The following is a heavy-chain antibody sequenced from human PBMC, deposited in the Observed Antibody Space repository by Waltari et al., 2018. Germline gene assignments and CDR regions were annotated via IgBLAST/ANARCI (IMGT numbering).Heavy chain of an antibody. CDR1: GYTFTGYS. CDR3: ARDPYAEGSYLGARLDP. CDR2: INPNSGGT. J-gene: IGHJ5*02. D-gene: IGHD1-26*01. Sequence: QVQLVQSGAEVKKPGASVKVSCKASGYTFTGYSMHWVRPAPGQGLEWMGGINPNSGGTNYAQKFQGRVTMTRDTSISTAYMELSRLRSDDTAVYYCARDPYAEGSYLGARLDPWGQGTLVTVSS. V-gene: IGHV1-2*02.